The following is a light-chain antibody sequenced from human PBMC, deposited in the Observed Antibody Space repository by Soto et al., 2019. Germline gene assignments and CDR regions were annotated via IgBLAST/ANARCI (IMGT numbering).Light chain of an antibody. CDR1: SSNIGAAYD. J-gene: IGLJ3*02. Sequence: QSVLTQPPSVSGAPGQKVTISCTRSSSNIGAAYDVHWYQHLPGTAPKLLIYGNNNRPSGVPDRFSGSKSVTSASLAITGLQAEDEADYCCQFYDSSLSGWVFGGGTKVTVL. CDR3: QFYDSSLSGWV. CDR2: GNN. V-gene: IGLV1-40*01.